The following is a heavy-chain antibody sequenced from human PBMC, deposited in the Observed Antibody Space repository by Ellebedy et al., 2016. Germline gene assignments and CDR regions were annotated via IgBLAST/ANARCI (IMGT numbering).Heavy chain of an antibody. D-gene: IGHD1-26*01. CDR2: VYNSGST. CDR1: GGSLSSGNYY. CDR3: ARGTGSYGSAMDV. Sequence: SETLSLTXTFSGGSLSSGNYYWGWIRQPPGKGLEWIINVYNSGSTYYNPSLKSRVTISVDTSKNQFSLKLNSVTAADTAVYYCARGTGSYGSAMDVWGQGTTVTVSS. V-gene: IGHV4-39*01. J-gene: IGHJ6*02.